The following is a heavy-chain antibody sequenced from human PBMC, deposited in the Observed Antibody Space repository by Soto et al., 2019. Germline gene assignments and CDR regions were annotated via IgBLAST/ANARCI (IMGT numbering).Heavy chain of an antibody. CDR3: ARERREPEYSSSVVNNWFDP. D-gene: IGHD6-6*01. Sequence: PSETLSLTCTDSGGSISSYYWSWIRQPPGKGLEWIGYIYYSGSTNYNPSLKSRVTISVDTSKNQFSLKLSSVTAADTAVYYCARERREPEYSSSVVNNWFDPWGQGTLVTVSS. CDR2: IYYSGST. V-gene: IGHV4-59*01. J-gene: IGHJ5*02. CDR1: GGSISSYY.